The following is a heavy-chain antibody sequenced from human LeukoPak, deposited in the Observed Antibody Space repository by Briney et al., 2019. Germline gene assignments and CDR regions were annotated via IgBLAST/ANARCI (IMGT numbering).Heavy chain of an antibody. CDR1: GFTFSSYG. D-gene: IGHD3-10*01. Sequence: GGSLRLSCAASGFTFSSYGMHWVRQAPGKGLEWVAVIWYDGSNKYYADPVKGRFTISRDNSKNTLYLQMNSLRAEDTAVYYCARDLRMGYGSGSYYPLSYWGQGTLVTVSS. V-gene: IGHV3-33*01. CDR3: ARDLRMGYGSGSYYPLSY. CDR2: IWYDGSNK. J-gene: IGHJ4*02.